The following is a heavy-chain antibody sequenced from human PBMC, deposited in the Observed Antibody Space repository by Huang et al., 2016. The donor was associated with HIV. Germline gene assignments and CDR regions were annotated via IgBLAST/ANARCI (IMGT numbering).Heavy chain of an antibody. J-gene: IGHJ4*02. CDR3: ARSEPSRYYFDY. CDR1: GFTFSNYA. Sequence: QVQLVESGGGVVQPGTSLRLSCSAPGFTFSNYAMNWVRQDPGKGLEWVAVISNEGSTKYYADSVKGRFTISRDNSKNTVYLQMNSLRAEDTAVYYCARSEPSRYYFDYWGQGTLVTVSS. CDR2: ISNEGSTK. V-gene: IGHV3-30-3*01.